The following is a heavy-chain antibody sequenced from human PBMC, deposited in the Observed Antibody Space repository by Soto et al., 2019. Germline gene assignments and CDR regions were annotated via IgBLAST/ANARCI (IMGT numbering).Heavy chain of an antibody. CDR3: ARLDGNDYDSSGYYYYYYGMDV. V-gene: IGHV3-11*01. D-gene: IGHD3-22*01. CDR1: GFTFSDYY. J-gene: IGHJ6*02. CDR2: ISSSGSTI. Sequence: QVQLVESGGGLVKPGGSLRLSCAASGFTFSDYYMSRIRQAPGKGLEWISYISSSGSTIYHADSVKGRFTISRDSASNSLDLQMNSLRAEDTAVYYCARLDGNDYDSSGYYYYYYGMDVWGQGSTVTVSS.